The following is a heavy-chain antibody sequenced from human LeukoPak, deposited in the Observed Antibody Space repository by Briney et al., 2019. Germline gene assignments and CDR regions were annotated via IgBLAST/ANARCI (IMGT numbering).Heavy chain of an antibody. CDR3: ARGEYSSSSAGGKDFDY. J-gene: IGHJ4*02. D-gene: IGHD6-13*01. CDR2: IWYDGSNK. CDR1: GFTFSSYG. Sequence: GGSLRLSCAASGFTFSSYGMHWVRQAPGKGLEWVAVIWYDGSNKYYADSVKGRFTISRDNSKNTLYLQMNSLRAEDTAVYYCARGEYSSSSAGGKDFDYWGQGTLVTVSS. V-gene: IGHV3-33*08.